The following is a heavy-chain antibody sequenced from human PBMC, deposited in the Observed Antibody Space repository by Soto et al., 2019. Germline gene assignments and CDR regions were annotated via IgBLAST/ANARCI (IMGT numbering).Heavy chain of an antibody. V-gene: IGHV3-53*02. D-gene: IGHD1-26*01. CDR3: AREGDGHNSSWFDL. J-gene: IGHJ5*02. CDR1: GFTVSSNY. CDR2: IYSGGST. Sequence: EVQVVETGGGLIQPGGSLRLSCAVSGFTVSSNYMSWVRQPPGKGPEWVSDIYSGGSTYYADSVKGRFAISRDNSKNTLYLQMISVGAEDMAVYYCAREGDGHNSSWFDLWGQGTLVTVSS.